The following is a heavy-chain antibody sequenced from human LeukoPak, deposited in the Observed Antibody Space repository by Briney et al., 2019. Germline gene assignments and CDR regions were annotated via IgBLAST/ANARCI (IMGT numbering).Heavy chain of an antibody. D-gene: IGHD6-6*01. CDR2: IYYSGST. CDR1: GGSISSGDYY. Sequence: SQTLSLTCTVSGGSISSGDYYWSWIRQPPGKGLEWIGYIYYSGSTYYSPSLKSRVTISVDTSKNQFSLKLSSVTAADTAVYYCARGSSSSEFDPWGQGTLVTVSS. CDR3: ARGSSSSEFDP. J-gene: IGHJ5*02. V-gene: IGHV4-30-4*01.